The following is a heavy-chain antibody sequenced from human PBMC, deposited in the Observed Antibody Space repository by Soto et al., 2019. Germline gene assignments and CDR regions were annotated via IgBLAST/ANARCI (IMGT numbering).Heavy chain of an antibody. Sequence: VASVKVSCKASGYTFTGYYMHWVRQAPGQGLEWMGWINPNSGGTNYAQKFQGRVTMTRDTSISTAYMELSRLRSDDTAVYYCAREYSSGWGIRWFDPWGQGTLVTVS. V-gene: IGHV1-2*02. CDR3: AREYSSGWGIRWFDP. CDR1: GYTFTGYY. J-gene: IGHJ5*02. CDR2: INPNSGGT. D-gene: IGHD6-19*01.